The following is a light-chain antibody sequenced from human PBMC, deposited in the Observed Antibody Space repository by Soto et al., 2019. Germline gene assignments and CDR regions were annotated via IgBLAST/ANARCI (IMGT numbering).Light chain of an antibody. Sequence: QSVLTQPASVSGSPGQSITISCTGTSSDVGGYNYVSWYQQHPGKAPKLMIYDVSSRPSGVSDRFSSSKSGNTASLTISGLQAEDEADYYCSSYTSSRTYVFGTGTKVTVL. V-gene: IGLV2-14*01. CDR1: SSDVGGYNY. CDR3: SSYTSSRTYV. CDR2: DVS. J-gene: IGLJ1*01.